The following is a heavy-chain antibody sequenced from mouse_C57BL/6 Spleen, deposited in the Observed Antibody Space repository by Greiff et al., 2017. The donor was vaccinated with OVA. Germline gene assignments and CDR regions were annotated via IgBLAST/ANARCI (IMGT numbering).Heavy chain of an antibody. D-gene: IGHD4-1*01. CDR1: GFSLTSYA. Sequence: VQLVESGPGLVAPSQSLSITCTVSGFSLTSYAISWVRQPPGKGLEWLGVIWTGGGTNYNSALKSRLSISKDNSKSQVFLKMNSLQTDDTARYYCARNNGVTGTYAMDYWGQGTSVTVSS. CDR3: ARNNGVTGTYAMDY. V-gene: IGHV2-9-1*01. CDR2: IWTGGGT. J-gene: IGHJ4*01.